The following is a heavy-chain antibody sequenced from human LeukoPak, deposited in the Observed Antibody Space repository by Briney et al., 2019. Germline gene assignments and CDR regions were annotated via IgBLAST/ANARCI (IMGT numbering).Heavy chain of an antibody. CDR2: IIPIFGTA. CDR1: GGTFSSYA. CDR3: ARRTGYYGGIGYYYGMDV. J-gene: IGHJ6*02. D-gene: IGHD3-9*01. Sequence: GSSVKVSCKASGGTFSSYAISWVRQAPGQGLEWMGGIIPIFGTANYAQKFQGRVTITTDESTSTAYMELSSLRSEDTAVYYCARRTGYYGGIGYYYGMDVWGQGTTVTVSS. V-gene: IGHV1-69*05.